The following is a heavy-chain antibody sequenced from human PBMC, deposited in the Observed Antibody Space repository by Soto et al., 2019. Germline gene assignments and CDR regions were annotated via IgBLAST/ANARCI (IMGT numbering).Heavy chain of an antibody. CDR3: ARSSGARYYYAMDV. J-gene: IGHJ6*02. CDR2: ISSTGNTI. CDR1: GFTFSSYS. V-gene: IGHV3-48*02. D-gene: IGHD2-15*01. Sequence: GGSLRLSCAASGFTFSSYSMNWVRQAPGKGLEWISYISSTGNTIYYADSVEGRFTVSRDSAKSSLYLQVNGLRDEDTAVYLCARSSGARYYYAMDVWGQGTTGTVSS.